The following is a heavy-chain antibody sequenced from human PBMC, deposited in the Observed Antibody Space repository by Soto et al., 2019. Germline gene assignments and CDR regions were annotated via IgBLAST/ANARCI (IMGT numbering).Heavy chain of an antibody. CDR2: ISYDGSNN. CDR1: GFTFSSYA. V-gene: IGHV3-30-3*01. CDR3: ARDRMVRGVIDY. Sequence: QVQLVESGGGVVQPGRSLRLSCAASGFTFSSYAMHWVRQAPGKGLEWVAVISYDGSNNYYADSVKGRFTISRDNSKNTLYLQMISLRAEDTAVYYCARDRMVRGVIDYWGQGTLVTVSS. J-gene: IGHJ4*02. D-gene: IGHD3-10*01.